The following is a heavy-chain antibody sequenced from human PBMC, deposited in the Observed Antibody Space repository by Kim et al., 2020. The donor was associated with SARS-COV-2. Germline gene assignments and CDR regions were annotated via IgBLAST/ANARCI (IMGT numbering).Heavy chain of an antibody. CDR1: GGSISSSSYY. Sequence: SETLSLTCTVSGGSISSSSYYWGWIRQPPGKGLEWIGSIYYSGSTYYNPSLKSRVTISVDTSKNQFSLKLSSVTAADTAVYYCARAGADLEWLLGNNWFDPWGQGTLVTVSS. V-gene: IGHV4-39*01. CDR3: ARAGADLEWLLGNNWFDP. CDR2: IYYSGST. D-gene: IGHD3-3*01. J-gene: IGHJ5*02.